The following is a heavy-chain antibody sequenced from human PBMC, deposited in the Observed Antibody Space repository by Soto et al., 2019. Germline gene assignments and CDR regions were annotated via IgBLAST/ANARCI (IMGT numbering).Heavy chain of an antibody. CDR3: ARWSYLDY. Sequence: GSLRLSCAASGFSFGSYALSWVRQAPGKGLEWVSTISGSDGKTFYADSVKGRFSISRDTSQSTLYLQMNSLRADDTAMYYCARWSYLDYWGQGTRVTVSS. V-gene: IGHV3-23*01. CDR1: GFSFGSYA. J-gene: IGHJ4*02. CDR2: ISGSDGKT. D-gene: IGHD3-3*01.